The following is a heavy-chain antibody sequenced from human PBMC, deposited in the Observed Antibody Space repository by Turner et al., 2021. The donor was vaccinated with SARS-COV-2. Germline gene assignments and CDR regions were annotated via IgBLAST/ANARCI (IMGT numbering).Heavy chain of an antibody. CDR3: AKNEALVAPPATYYYQCMDV. Sequence: EVPLSESGGGSVQPGGSLRLSCAASGFTFSNYPMSWVRQAPGKGPAWVSTISISGDTTYYADSVKGRFTVSRDNSKNILDLHMNDRRGEEKARYYWAKNEALVAPPATYYYQCMDVWGQGTTVAVSS. J-gene: IGHJ6*02. V-gene: IGHV3-23*05. CDR2: ISISGDTT. CDR1: GFTFSNYP.